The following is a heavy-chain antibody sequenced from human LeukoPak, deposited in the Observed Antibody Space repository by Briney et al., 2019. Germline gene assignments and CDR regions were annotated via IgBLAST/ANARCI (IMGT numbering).Heavy chain of an antibody. CDR3: AKRNPLTSSWYYFDY. D-gene: IGHD6-13*01. CDR1: GFTFSSYA. CDR2: IGSSGGST. J-gene: IGHJ4*02. Sequence: GGSLRLSCEGFGFTFSSYAMSWVRQAPGKGLEWVSTIGSSGGSTFYADSVKGRFTISRDNSKNTLYLQMSSLRAEDTAMYYCAKRNPLTSSWYYFDYWGQGTLVTASS. V-gene: IGHV3-23*01.